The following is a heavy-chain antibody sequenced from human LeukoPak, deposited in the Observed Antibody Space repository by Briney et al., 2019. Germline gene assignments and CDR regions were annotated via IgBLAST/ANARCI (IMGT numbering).Heavy chain of an antibody. V-gene: IGHV3-23*01. J-gene: IGHJ4*02. CDR2: ITSSGSST. Sequence: GGSLRLSCAASGFTFSSYAVSWVRQAQGKGLEWVSAITSSGSSTYYGDSVKGRFTISRDNSKNTLYLQMNSLRAEDTAVYYCAKEKGFSSGWEHFDYWGQGTLVTVSS. CDR1: GFTFSSYA. CDR3: AKEKGFSSGWEHFDY. D-gene: IGHD6-19*01.